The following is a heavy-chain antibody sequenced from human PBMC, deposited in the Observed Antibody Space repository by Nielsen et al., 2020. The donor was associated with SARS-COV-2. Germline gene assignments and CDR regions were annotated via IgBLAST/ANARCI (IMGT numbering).Heavy chain of an antibody. CDR2: IKQDGSEK. Sequence: GGSLRLSCAASGFTFSSYWMSWVRQAPGKGLEWVANIKQDGSEKYYVDSVKGRFTISRDNAKNSLYLQMNSLRAEDTAVYYCASGPYYYDSSGYSFDYWGQGTLVTVSS. V-gene: IGHV3-7*01. CDR1: GFTFSSYW. D-gene: IGHD3-22*01. J-gene: IGHJ4*02. CDR3: ASGPYYYDSSGYSFDY.